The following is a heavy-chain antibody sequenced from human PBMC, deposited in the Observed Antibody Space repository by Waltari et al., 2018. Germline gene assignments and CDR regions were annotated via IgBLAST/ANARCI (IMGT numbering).Heavy chain of an antibody. CDR1: GFTFSSYA. J-gene: IGHJ4*02. CDR2: VSGSGGST. Sequence: EVQLLESGGGLVQPGGSLRLSCAASGFTFSSYAMRWVRQAPGKGLEWVSVVSGSGGSTYYADSVKGRFTISRDNSKNTLYLQMNSLRAEDTAVYYCAKEGSGYSYADYWGQGTLVTVSS. V-gene: IGHV3-23*01. D-gene: IGHD5-18*01. CDR3: AKEGSGYSYADY.